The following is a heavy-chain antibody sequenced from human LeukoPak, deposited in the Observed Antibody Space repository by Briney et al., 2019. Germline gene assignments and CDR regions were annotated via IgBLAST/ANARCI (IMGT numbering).Heavy chain of an antibody. CDR1: GFTFSSYG. CDR3: AKSLGYCSSTSCYTGGAFDI. D-gene: IGHD2-2*02. CDR2: IRYDGSNK. J-gene: IGHJ3*02. Sequence: GGSLRLSCAASGFTFSSYGMHWVRQAPGKGLEWVAFIRYDGSNKYYADSVKGRFTISRDNSKNTLYLQMNSLRAEDTAVYYCAKSLGYCSSTSCYTGGAFDIWGQGTMVTVSS. V-gene: IGHV3-30*02.